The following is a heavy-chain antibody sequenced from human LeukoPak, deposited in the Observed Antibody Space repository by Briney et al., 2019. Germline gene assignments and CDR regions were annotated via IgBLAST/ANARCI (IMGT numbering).Heavy chain of an antibody. V-gene: IGHV1-8*02. Sequence: APVKVSCKASGYTFSNYGISWVRQAPGQGLEWMGWINPNSGITGYAEKFQGRVTMTRDTSTETAFMELSSLRSDDTAIYYCASRTFLTWGQGTLVTVSS. J-gene: IGHJ5*02. CDR3: ASRTFLT. CDR1: GYTFSNYG. CDR2: INPNSGIT. D-gene: IGHD1/OR15-1a*01.